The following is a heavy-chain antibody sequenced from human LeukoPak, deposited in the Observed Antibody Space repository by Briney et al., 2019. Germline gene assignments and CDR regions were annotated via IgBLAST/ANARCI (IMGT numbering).Heavy chain of an antibody. CDR3: AREKDCSSTSCYFRWGTVDSDYGMDV. D-gene: IGHD2-2*01. Sequence: GASVKVSCKASGYTFTSYGISWVRQAPGQGLEWMGWISAYNGNTNYAQKLQGRVTMTTDTSTSTAYMELRSLRSDDTAVYYCAREKDCSSTSCYFRWGTVDSDYGMDVWGQGTTVTVSS. CDR2: ISAYNGNT. V-gene: IGHV1-18*01. J-gene: IGHJ6*02. CDR1: GYTFTSYG.